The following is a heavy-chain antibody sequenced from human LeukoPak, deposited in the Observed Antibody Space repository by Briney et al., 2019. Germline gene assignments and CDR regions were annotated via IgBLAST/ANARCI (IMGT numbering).Heavy chain of an antibody. D-gene: IGHD6-13*01. Sequence: GGSLRLSCAASGFTFSSYAMSWVRQAPGKGLGWVSAISGSGGSTYYADSVKGRFTISRDNSKNTLYLQMNSLRAEDTAVYYCASSLIATFDYWGQGTLVTVSS. V-gene: IGHV3-23*01. CDR3: ASSLIATFDY. CDR2: ISGSGGST. J-gene: IGHJ4*02. CDR1: GFTFSSYA.